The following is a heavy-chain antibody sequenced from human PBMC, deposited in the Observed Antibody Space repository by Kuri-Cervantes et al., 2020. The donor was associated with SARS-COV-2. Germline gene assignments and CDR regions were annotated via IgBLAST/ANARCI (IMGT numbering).Heavy chain of an antibody. J-gene: IGHJ6*02. Sequence: GGSLRLSCAASGSTFSSYAMSWVRQAPGKGLEWVSAISGSGGSTYYADSVKGRFTISRDNSKNTLYLQMNSLRAEDTAVYYCAKGDYCSSTSCYSYYYYYGMDVWGQGTTVTVSS. CDR2: ISGSGGST. D-gene: IGHD2-2*01. CDR1: GSTFSSYA. V-gene: IGHV3-23*01. CDR3: AKGDYCSSTSCYSYYYYYGMDV.